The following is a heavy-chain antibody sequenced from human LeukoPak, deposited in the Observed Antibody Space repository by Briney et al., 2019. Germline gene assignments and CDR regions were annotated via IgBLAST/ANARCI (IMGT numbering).Heavy chain of an antibody. CDR1: GFTFSSYS. CDR3: ARDRSPGNFDY. V-gene: IGHV3-48*01. Sequence: GGSLRLSCAVSGFTFSSYSMNWVRQAPGKGLEWVSYISSSSSTIYYADSVKGRFTISRDNAKNSLYLQMNSLRAEDTAVYYCARDRSPGNFDYWGQGTLVTVSS. CDR2: ISSSSSTI. J-gene: IGHJ4*02.